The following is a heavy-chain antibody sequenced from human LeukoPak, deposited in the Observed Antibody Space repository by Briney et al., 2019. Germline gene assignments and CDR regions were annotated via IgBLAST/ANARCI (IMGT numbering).Heavy chain of an antibody. CDR1: GFTFSSYE. Sequence: PGGSLRLSCAASGFTFSSYEMNWVRQAPGKGLEWVSYISSSGSTIYYADSVKGRFTISRDNAKNSLYLQMNSLRAEDTAVYYCARENIMTTFENWGQGTLVTVSS. CDR3: ARENIMTTFEN. CDR2: ISSSGSTI. V-gene: IGHV3-48*03. J-gene: IGHJ4*02. D-gene: IGHD3-16*01.